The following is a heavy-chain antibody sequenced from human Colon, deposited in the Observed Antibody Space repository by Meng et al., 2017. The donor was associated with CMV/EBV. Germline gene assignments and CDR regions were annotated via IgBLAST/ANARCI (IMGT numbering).Heavy chain of an antibody. CDR1: GFTFDDYT. V-gene: IGHV3-43*01. Sequence: GESLKISCAASGFTFDDYTMNWVRHAPGKGLEWVALVSWDGGSTRYADSVRGRFTISRDNSNNLLVLQLNSLRSDDSALYYCAKGTAATTVPEFDSWGQGTLVTVSS. CDR2: VSWDGGST. CDR3: AKGTAATTVPEFDS. D-gene: IGHD4-17*01. J-gene: IGHJ4*02.